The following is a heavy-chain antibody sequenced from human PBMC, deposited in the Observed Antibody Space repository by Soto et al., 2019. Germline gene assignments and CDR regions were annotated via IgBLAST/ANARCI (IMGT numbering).Heavy chain of an antibody. CDR3: AREESMSSSSSLDY. CDR1: GFTFSSYA. J-gene: IGHJ4*02. Sequence: GGSLRLSCVASGFTFSSYAMHWVRQAPGKGLEWVAVISYDGSNKYYADSVKGRFTISRDNSKNTLYLQMNSLRAEDTAVYYCAREESMSSSSSLDYWGQGTLVTVSS. CDR2: ISYDGSNK. V-gene: IGHV3-30-3*01. D-gene: IGHD6-6*01.